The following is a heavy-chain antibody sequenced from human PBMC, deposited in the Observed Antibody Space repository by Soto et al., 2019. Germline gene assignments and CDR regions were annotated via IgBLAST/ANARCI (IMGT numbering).Heavy chain of an antibody. CDR3: ARDRFPPNRIMITFGGPGAFDI. Sequence: PGGSLRLSCAASGFTLSSYGMHWVRQAPGNGLEWVAVIWYDGSNKYYADSVKGRFTISRDNSKNTLYLQMNSLRAEDTAVYYCARDRFPPNRIMITFGGPGAFDIWGQGTMVTVSS. V-gene: IGHV3-33*01. CDR2: IWYDGSNK. CDR1: GFTLSSYG. J-gene: IGHJ3*02. D-gene: IGHD3-16*01.